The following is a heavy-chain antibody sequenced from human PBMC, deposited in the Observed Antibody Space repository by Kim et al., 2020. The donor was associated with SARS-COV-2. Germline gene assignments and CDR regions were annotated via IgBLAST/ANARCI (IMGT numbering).Heavy chain of an antibody. CDR3: AKDTEYSSSGFDY. J-gene: IGHJ4*02. D-gene: IGHD6-6*01. V-gene: IGHV3-43*01. Sequence: YADSVKGRFTISRDNSKNSLYLQMNSLRTEDTALYYCAKDTEYSSSGFDYWGQGTLVTVSS.